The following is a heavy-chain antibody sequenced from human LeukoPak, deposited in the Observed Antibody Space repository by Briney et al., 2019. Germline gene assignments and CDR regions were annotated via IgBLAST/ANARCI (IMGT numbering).Heavy chain of an antibody. J-gene: IGHJ4*02. D-gene: IGHD3-3*01. CDR1: GYTFNSYD. Sequence: ASVNLSCKASGYTFNSYDITWVRQAPGQGLEWMAWISTYNGNTNYAQKVQGRVTMTTDTSTSTAYMELRSLRSDDTAVYYCARVLRYDFWSAYYFDYWGQGTPVTVSS. CDR2: ISTYNGNT. V-gene: IGHV1-18*01. CDR3: ARVLRYDFWSAYYFDY.